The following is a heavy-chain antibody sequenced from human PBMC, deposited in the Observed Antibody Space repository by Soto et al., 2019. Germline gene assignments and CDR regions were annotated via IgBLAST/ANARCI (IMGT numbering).Heavy chain of an antibody. J-gene: IGHJ5*02. CDR3: ARDRGRGVECFGTCYSSYFDP. V-gene: IGHV3-7*01. CDR2: IKEDGSAK. CDR1: GFTFSTYW. Sequence: EVQLVESGGGLVQPGGSLRLSCAASGFTFSTYWMSWVRQAPGKGLEGVANIKEDGSAKSYVDSVKGRFTISRDNAKNSLYLQMNSLRAEDTAVYHCARDRGRGVECFGTCYSSYFDPWGQGTLVTVSS. D-gene: IGHD2-15*01.